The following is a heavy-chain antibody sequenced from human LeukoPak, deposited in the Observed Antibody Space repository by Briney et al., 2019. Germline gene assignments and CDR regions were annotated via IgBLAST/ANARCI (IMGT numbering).Heavy chain of an antibody. J-gene: IGHJ4*02. CDR3: AKVAHTAQAPFFDY. V-gene: IGHV3-23*01. Sequence: AGTLRLSCAASGFTFSSYAMSWVRQAPGKGLEWVSAISGRGGRTYYADSVKGRFTISRDNSKNTLYLQMNSLRAEDTAVYYCAKVAHTAQAPFFDYWGQGTLVTVSS. D-gene: IGHD3-3*02. CDR2: ISGRGGRT. CDR1: GFTFSSYA.